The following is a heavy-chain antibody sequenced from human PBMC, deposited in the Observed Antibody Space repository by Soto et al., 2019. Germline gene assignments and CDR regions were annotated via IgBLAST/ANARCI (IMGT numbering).Heavy chain of an antibody. CDR3: ARERPGGARLDP. D-gene: IGHD2-15*01. Sequence: QVQLQESGPGLVKPSQTLSLTCTVSGGSISSGDYYWSWIRQPPGKGLEWIGYIYYSGSTYSNPSLTSRVTISVDTSKNQCSLKLCSVTAADTAVYYCARERPGGARLDPWGQGTLVTVSS. CDR1: GGSISSGDYY. V-gene: IGHV4-30-4*01. CDR2: IYYSGST. J-gene: IGHJ5*02.